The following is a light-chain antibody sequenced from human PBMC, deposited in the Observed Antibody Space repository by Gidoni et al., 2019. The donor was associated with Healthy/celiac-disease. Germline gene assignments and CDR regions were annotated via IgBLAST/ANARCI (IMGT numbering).Light chain of an antibody. Sequence: DIQLTQSPSFLSASVGDRVTVTCRASQGIRSYLARYQQKPGKAPKLLIYAAATLQSGVPSRFSGSGSGTEFTLTISSLQPEDFATYYCQQLNSYPYTFGQGTKLEIK. CDR1: QGIRSY. CDR3: QQLNSYPYT. CDR2: AAA. V-gene: IGKV1-9*01. J-gene: IGKJ2*01.